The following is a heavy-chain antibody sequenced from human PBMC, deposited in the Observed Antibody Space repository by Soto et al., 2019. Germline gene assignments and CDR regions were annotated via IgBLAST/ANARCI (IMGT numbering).Heavy chain of an antibody. D-gene: IGHD4-17*01. J-gene: IGHJ4*02. Sequence: QVQLVESGGGVVQPGRSLRLSCAASGFTFSSYGMHWVRQAPGKGLEWVAVIWYDGSNKYYADSVKGRFTISRDNSKNTLHLQMNTLGAEDTAVYYCARDLFRTPVTTGFDYWGQGTLVPLSS. CDR2: IWYDGSNK. CDR1: GFTFSSYG. V-gene: IGHV3-33*01. CDR3: ARDLFRTPVTTGFDY.